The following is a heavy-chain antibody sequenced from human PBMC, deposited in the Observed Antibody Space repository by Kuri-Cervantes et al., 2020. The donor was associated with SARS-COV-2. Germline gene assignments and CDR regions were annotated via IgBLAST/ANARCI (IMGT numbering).Heavy chain of an antibody. CDR2: ISYDGSNK. D-gene: IGHD5-24*01. J-gene: IGHJ4*02. CDR1: GFTFSSYA. V-gene: IGHV3-30-3*01. Sequence: GESLKISCAASGFTFSSYAMHWVRQAPGKGLEWVAVISYDGSNKYYADSVKGRFTISRDNAKNSLYLQMNSLRAEDMALYYCAKGVHPSMATTHFVYWGQGTLVTVSS. CDR3: AKGVHPSMATTHFVY.